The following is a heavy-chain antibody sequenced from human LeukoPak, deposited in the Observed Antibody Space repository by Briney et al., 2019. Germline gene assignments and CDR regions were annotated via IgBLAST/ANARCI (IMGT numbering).Heavy chain of an antibody. CDR3: AKEIAAIGLPAVDH. CDR2: ISGSGINT. D-gene: IGHD6-13*01. Sequence: GGSLRLSCAASGFTFSSYGMNWVRQAPGKGLEWVSAISGSGINTYYADSVKGRFTISRDNSKNTLYLQMNSLGAADTAIYYCAKEIAAIGLPAVDHWGQGTLVTVSS. J-gene: IGHJ4*02. CDR1: GFTFSSYG. V-gene: IGHV3-23*01.